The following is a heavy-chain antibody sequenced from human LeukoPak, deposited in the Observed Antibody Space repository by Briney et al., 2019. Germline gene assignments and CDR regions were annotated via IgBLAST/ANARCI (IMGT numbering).Heavy chain of an antibody. V-gene: IGHV1-8*01. J-gene: IGHJ5*02. D-gene: IGHD3-3*02. CDR2: MNPNSGNT. Sequence: ASVKLSCKASGYTFTSYDINWVRQATGQGLEWMGWMNPNSGNTGYAQKFQGRVTMTRNTSISTAYMELSSLRSEDTAVYYCASRIFGVATLSETWGQGTLVTVSS. CDR1: GYTFTSYD. CDR3: ASRIFGVATLSET.